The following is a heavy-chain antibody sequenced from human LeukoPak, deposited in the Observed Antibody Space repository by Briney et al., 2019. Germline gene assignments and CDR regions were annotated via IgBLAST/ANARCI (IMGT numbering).Heavy chain of an antibody. Sequence: GSLRLSCAASGLPFSSYGMHWVRQAPGKGLEWVAFIRYDGSNKYYADSVKGRFTISRDNSKNTLYLQMNSLRAEDTAGYYCAKDQRYYDSSGPAFDYWGQGTLVTVSS. CDR3: AKDQRYYDSSGPAFDY. CDR1: GLPFSSYG. V-gene: IGHV3-30*02. CDR2: IRYDGSNK. J-gene: IGHJ4*02. D-gene: IGHD3-22*01.